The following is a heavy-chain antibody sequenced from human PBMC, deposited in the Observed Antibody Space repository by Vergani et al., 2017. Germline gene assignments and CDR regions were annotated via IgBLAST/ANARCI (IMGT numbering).Heavy chain of an antibody. Sequence: EVQLLESGGNLIQPGGSLRLSCGASGFTFSSNDFHWVRQTAGKGMEWGSSIGVDGDRYYSDSVKGRFTISRDNGQSYLYLDMDNLRVEDTAVYFCAKEFCGTGNCYGWNHLDVWGEGTSVTVSS. V-gene: IGHV3-13*01. CDR2: IGVDGDR. CDR1: GFTFSSND. D-gene: IGHD1-1*01. CDR3: AKEFCGTGNCYGWNHLDV. J-gene: IGHJ6*04.